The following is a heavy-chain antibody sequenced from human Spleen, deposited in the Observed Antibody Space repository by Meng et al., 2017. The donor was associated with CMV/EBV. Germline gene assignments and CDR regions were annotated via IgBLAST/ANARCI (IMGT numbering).Heavy chain of an antibody. D-gene: IGHD2-2*02. Sequence: SGFAFRNYGIHCVRQAPGKRLEWVAAIQNDGNRQYYIDSVKGRFTISRDQSQNTMSLQMTSLRAEDTAVYYCARGYCSSTSCYREFDYWGQGTLVTVSS. CDR1: GFAFRNYG. J-gene: IGHJ4*02. CDR3: ARGYCSSTSCYREFDY. CDR2: IQNDGNRQ. V-gene: IGHV3-33*05.